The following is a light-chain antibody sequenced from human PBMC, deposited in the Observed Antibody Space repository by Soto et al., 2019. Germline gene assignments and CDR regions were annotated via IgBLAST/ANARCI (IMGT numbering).Light chain of an antibody. Sequence: QAVSVSGSPGQSITISCTGTSSDIGSFTFVSWYQQHPGKVPKLMIFDVNRRPSGVSDRFSGSKSGNTASLTISGLQAEDEGDYYCSSYTNSSTHVFGSGTKVTVL. CDR2: DVN. J-gene: IGLJ1*01. CDR3: SSYTNSSTHV. CDR1: SSDIGSFTF. V-gene: IGLV2-14*03.